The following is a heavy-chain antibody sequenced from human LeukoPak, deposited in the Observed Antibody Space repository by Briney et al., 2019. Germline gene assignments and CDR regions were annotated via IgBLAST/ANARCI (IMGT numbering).Heavy chain of an antibody. J-gene: IGHJ4*02. CDR1: GFTFSDYY. Sequence: GGSLRLSLAASGFTFSDYYMTWIREAPGEGLELISYISSSGSIIYDADSVKGRFTISRDNAKNSLYLQMDSLRAEDTAVYYCARGPQQFGLDYWGQGTLVTVSS. CDR2: ISSSGSII. CDR3: ARGPQQFGLDY. D-gene: IGHD3-10*01. V-gene: IGHV3-11*01.